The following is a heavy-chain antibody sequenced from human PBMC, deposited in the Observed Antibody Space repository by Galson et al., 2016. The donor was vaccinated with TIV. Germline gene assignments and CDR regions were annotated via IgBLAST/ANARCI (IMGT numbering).Heavy chain of an antibody. CDR3: VRGLLDSSCYYPPPDAFDL. J-gene: IGHJ3*01. D-gene: IGHD3-22*01. CDR2: IYYSGST. V-gene: IGHV4-31*03. CDR1: GGSISSRGYY. Sequence: TLSLTCTVSGGSISSRGYYWNWIRQHPGKGLEWIGYIYYSGSTYYNPSLRSRLTISLDTSKNHFSLKLGSVTAADTAVYFCVRGLLDSSCYYPPPDAFDLWGLVTMVTVSS.